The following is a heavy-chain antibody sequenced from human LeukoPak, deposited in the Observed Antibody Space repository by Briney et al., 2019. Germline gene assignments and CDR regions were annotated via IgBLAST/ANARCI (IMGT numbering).Heavy chain of an antibody. CDR2: IYYRGNT. V-gene: IGHV4-59*08. Sequence: KPSETLSLTCTVSGGSINNYYWSWIRQPPGKGLEWIGYIYYRGNTNYSPSLKSRVTISLDTSKNQFSLRLSSMTAADTAVYYCARHQSHYGDPSFDYWGQGTLVTVSS. CDR1: GGSINNYY. CDR3: ARHQSHYGDPSFDY. J-gene: IGHJ4*02. D-gene: IGHD4-17*01.